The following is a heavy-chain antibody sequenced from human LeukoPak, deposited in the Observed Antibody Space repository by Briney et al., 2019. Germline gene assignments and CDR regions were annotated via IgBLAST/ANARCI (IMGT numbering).Heavy chain of an antibody. Sequence: SETLPLTCAVSGGSISSSNWWSWVRQPPGKGLEWIGEIYHSGSTNYNPSLKSRVTISVDKSKNQFSLKLSSVTAADTAVYYCATLSGSYPAGDYWGQGTLVTVSS. CDR1: GGSISSSNW. J-gene: IGHJ4*02. CDR2: IYHSGST. D-gene: IGHD1-26*01. V-gene: IGHV4-4*02. CDR3: ATLSGSYPAGDY.